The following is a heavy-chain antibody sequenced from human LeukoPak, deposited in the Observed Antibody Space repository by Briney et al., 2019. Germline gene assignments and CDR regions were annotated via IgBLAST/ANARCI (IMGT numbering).Heavy chain of an antibody. Sequence: PSETLSLTCGVDGGSFSGYDWSWVRQPPGKGLKWIGEINYGGDTNYNPSLKSRVTISVDTSKNQFSLKVRSVTAADTAVYFCARGLGWKVTPMGLFYMDVWGEGATVTVSS. V-gene: IGHV4-34*01. CDR2: INYGGDT. CDR1: GGSFSGYD. J-gene: IGHJ6*03. CDR3: ARGLGWKVTPMGLFYMDV. D-gene: IGHD1-1*01.